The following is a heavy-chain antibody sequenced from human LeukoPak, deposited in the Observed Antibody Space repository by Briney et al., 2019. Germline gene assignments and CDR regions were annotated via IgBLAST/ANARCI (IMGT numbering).Heavy chain of an antibody. D-gene: IGHD2-15*01. V-gene: IGHV1-2*06. Sequence: GASVKVSCKASGYTFTGYYMHWVRQAPGQGLEWMGRINPNSVGTNYAQKFQGRVTMTRDTSISTAYMELSRLRSDDTAVYYCARGYCSGGSCQRPFDYWGQGTLVTVSS. CDR2: INPNSVGT. CDR1: GYTFTGYY. J-gene: IGHJ4*02. CDR3: ARGYCSGGSCQRPFDY.